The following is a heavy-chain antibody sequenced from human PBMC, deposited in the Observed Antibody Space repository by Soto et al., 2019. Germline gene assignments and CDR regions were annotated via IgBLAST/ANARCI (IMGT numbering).Heavy chain of an antibody. CDR2: FSLSGTT. CDR1: GASITGTSY. Sequence: SETLSLTCTVSGASITGTSYWSWIRQPAGKGLEWIGRFSLSGTTNYNPSLRSRVTMSADVSKNQFSLRLTSVTAADTALYYCARGMTPPGAPAWYYFHYWGQGTLVTVSS. J-gene: IGHJ4*02. V-gene: IGHV4-4*07. D-gene: IGHD2-8*02. CDR3: ARGMTPPGAPAWYYFHY.